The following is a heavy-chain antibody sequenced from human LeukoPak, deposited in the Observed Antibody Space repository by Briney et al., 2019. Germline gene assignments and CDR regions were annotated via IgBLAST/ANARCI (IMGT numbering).Heavy chain of an antibody. Sequence: PGGSLRLSCAASGFTFSSYAMHWVRQAPGKGLEWVAVISYDGSNKYYADSVKGRFTISRDNSKNTLYLQMNSLRAEDTAVYYCARDPPPLGYCSGGSCSALYYFDYWGQGTLVTVSS. V-gene: IGHV3-30*04. D-gene: IGHD2-15*01. CDR3: ARDPPPLGYCSGGSCSALYYFDY. J-gene: IGHJ4*02. CDR2: ISYDGSNK. CDR1: GFTFSSYA.